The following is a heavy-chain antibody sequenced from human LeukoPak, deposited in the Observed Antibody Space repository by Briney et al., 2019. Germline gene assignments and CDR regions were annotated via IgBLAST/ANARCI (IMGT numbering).Heavy chain of an antibody. CDR1: GFTVSSNY. D-gene: IGHD3-10*01. V-gene: IGHV4-39*07. J-gene: IGHJ4*02. Sequence: GSLRLSCAASGFTVSSNYMSWVRQAPGKGLEWIGSIYYSGSTYYNPSLKSRVTISVDTSKNQFSLKLSSVTAADTAVYYCARTTYGSGSYFYYWGQGTLVTVSS. CDR3: ARTTYGSGSYFYY. CDR2: IYYSGST.